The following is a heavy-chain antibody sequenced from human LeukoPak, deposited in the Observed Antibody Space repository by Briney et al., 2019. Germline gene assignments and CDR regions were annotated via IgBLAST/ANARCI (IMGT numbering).Heavy chain of an antibody. D-gene: IGHD2-2*01. Sequence: WETLSLTCAVYGGSFSGYYWSWIRQPPGKGLEWIGEMNNSGSTNYNPYLKRRVTITVETSENQFSLTLSSVTAADTAVYYCARGSSPAPTYYWGQGTLVTVS. CDR2: MNNSGST. CDR3: ARGSSPAPTYY. CDR1: GGSFSGYY. J-gene: IGHJ4*02. V-gene: IGHV4-34*01.